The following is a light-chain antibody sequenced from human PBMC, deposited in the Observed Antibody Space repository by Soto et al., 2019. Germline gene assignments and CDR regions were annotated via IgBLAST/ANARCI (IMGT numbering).Light chain of an antibody. CDR1: SSDVGGYNY. Sequence: QSVLAQPASVSGSPGQSITISCTGSSSDVGGYNYVSWYQQHPGKAPKLMVYDVSNRPSGVSNRFSGSKSGNTAYLTISGLQAEDEAHYYCSSYTSTSTLVIFGGGTQLTVL. V-gene: IGLV2-14*01. CDR2: DVS. J-gene: IGLJ2*01. CDR3: SSYTSTSTLVI.